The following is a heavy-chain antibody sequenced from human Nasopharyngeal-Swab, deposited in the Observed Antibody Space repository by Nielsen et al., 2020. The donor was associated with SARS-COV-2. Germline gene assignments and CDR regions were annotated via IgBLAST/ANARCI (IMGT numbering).Heavy chain of an antibody. CDR2: ISRSGGSV. V-gene: IGHV3-23*01. Sequence: GGSLRLSCAASGFTFSAYGMTWVRQAAGKGLEWVSGISRSGGSVDCAGSVKGRFTTSRDNSKNMVYLHMARLRVEDTALYYCVQGTTAPDVWGQGTLVTVSS. CDR3: VQGTTAPDV. J-gene: IGHJ4*02. D-gene: IGHD1-7*01. CDR1: GFTFSAYG.